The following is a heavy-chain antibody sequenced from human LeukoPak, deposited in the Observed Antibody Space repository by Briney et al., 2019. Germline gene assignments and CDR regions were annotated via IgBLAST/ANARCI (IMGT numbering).Heavy chain of an antibody. D-gene: IGHD2-15*01. CDR2: IYSSGST. CDR1: GGSVSSDNYY. CDR3: ARGLGRYCSGGSCYGGRRYDY. J-gene: IGHJ4*02. Sequence: SETLSLTCTVSGGSVSSDNYYWSWIRQPPGKGLEWIGSIYSSGSTNYNPSLKSRVTISVDTSKNQFSLKLSSVTAADTAVYYCARGLGRYCSGGSCYGGRRYDYWGQGTLVTVSS. V-gene: IGHV4-61*01.